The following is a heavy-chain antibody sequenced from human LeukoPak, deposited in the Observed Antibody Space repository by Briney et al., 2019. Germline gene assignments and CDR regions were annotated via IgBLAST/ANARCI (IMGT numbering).Heavy chain of an antibody. Sequence: GSLRLSCAASGFTFSSYAMSWIRQPPGKGLEWIGEINHSGSTNYNPSLKSRVTISVDTSKNQFSLKLSSVTAADTAVYYCARHVGRGYSYGVSPLYYFDYWGQGTLVTVSS. J-gene: IGHJ4*02. CDR2: INHSGST. D-gene: IGHD5-18*01. CDR3: ARHVGRGYSYGVSPLYYFDY. CDR1: GFTFSSYA. V-gene: IGHV4-34*01.